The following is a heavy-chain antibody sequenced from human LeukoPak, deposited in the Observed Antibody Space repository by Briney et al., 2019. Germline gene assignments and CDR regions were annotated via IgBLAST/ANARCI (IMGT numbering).Heavy chain of an antibody. Sequence: RASVKVSCKASGGTFSNYAVSWVRQAPGQGLEWMGRIIPMLGIANYAQKFQGRVTITADKSTNTAYMELSSLRSEDTAVFYCASCSGGSCYYYPFDYWGQGTLVTVSS. V-gene: IGHV1-69*04. CDR3: ASCSGGSCYYYPFDY. CDR1: GGTFSNYA. CDR2: IIPMLGIA. D-gene: IGHD2-15*01. J-gene: IGHJ4*02.